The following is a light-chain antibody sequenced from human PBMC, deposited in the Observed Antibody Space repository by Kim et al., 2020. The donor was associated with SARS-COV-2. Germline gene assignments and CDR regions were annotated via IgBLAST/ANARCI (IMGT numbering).Light chain of an antibody. CDR1: PSVSSRH. J-gene: IGKJ2*01. CDR2: GSS. V-gene: IGKV3-20*01. Sequence: PGERDNRACRASPSVSSRHLAWDPQKPGQAPRPLIYGSSRRATCLPDRFSGSGSGTVFTLTISRLEPEDFAVYYCQQYGSSPLYTCGKEPKLEI. CDR3: QQYGSSPLYT.